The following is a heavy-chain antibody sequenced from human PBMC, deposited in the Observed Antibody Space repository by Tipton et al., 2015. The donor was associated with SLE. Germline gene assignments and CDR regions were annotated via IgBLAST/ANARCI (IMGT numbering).Heavy chain of an antibody. CDR3: ATDRTTTDGFDI. Sequence: SLRLSCAASGFTFTGYWMSWVRQAPGKGLEWVANIKPDGSEKYYVDSVKGRFTISRDNAKNSLYLQMSSLRVEDTAVYYCATDRTTTDGFDIWGQGTMVTVSS. D-gene: IGHD1-26*01. J-gene: IGHJ3*02. V-gene: IGHV3-7*01. CDR2: IKPDGSEK. CDR1: GFTFTGYW.